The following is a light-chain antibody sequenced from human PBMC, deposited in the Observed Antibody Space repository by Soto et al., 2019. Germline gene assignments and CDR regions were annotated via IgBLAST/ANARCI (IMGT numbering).Light chain of an antibody. Sequence: EIVLTQSPGTLSLSPGERATLSCRASQSFSSSYLAWYQQKSGQAPRLLIYGASIRATGIPDRFSGSGSGTDFTLTISRLEPEDFAVYYCQQYGRSPWTFGQGTKVEIK. CDR2: GAS. J-gene: IGKJ1*01. V-gene: IGKV3-20*01. CDR3: QQYGRSPWT. CDR1: QSFSSSY.